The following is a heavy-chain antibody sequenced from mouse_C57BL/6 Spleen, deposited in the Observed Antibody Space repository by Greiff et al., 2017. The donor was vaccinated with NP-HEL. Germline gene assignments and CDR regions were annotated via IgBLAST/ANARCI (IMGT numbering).Heavy chain of an antibody. CDR3: ARIYDDYAMDY. D-gene: IGHD2-12*01. CDR2: INPGSGGT. J-gene: IGHJ4*01. Sequence: VQLQQSGAELVRPGTSVKVSCKASGYAFTNYLIEWVKQRPGQGLEWIGVINPGSGGTNYNEKFKGKATLTADKSSSTAYMQLSSLTSEDAAVYFCARIYDDYAMDYWGQGTSVTVSS. CDR1: GYAFTNYL. V-gene: IGHV1-54*01.